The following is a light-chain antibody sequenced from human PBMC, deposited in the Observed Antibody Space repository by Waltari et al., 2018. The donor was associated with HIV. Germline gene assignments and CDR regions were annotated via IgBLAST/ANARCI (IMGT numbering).Light chain of an antibody. Sequence: QSALTQPASVSGSPGQSITISCTGTSSDVGGYSYVSWYQQHPGKAPKLMIYEVSNRPSGVSNRFPGSKSGNTASLTISGLQAEDEADYYCSSYTTSSSLLFGGGTKLTVL. CDR2: EVS. V-gene: IGLV2-14*01. CDR1: SSDVGGYSY. CDR3: SSYTTSSSLL. J-gene: IGLJ2*01.